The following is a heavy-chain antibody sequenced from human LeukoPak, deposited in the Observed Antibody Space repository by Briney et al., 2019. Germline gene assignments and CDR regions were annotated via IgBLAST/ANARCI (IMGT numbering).Heavy chain of an antibody. Sequence: SETLSLTCTVSGVPISSSSYSWGWIRQPPGKGLEWIGSIYYSGSTYYNPSLKSRVTISVDTSKKQFSLKLSSVTAADTAVYYCASHVNTHYDSSGYRFDYWGQGTLVTVSS. D-gene: IGHD3-22*01. V-gene: IGHV4-39*01. J-gene: IGHJ4*02. CDR1: GVPISSSSYS. CDR3: ASHVNTHYDSSGYRFDY. CDR2: IYYSGST.